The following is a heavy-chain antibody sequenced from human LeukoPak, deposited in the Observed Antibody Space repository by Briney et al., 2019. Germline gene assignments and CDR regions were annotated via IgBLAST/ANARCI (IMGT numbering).Heavy chain of an antibody. V-gene: IGHV3-23*01. CDR3: AKGHGEYIPAEYIQH. J-gene: IGHJ1*01. D-gene: IGHD4-17*01. Sequence: GGSLRLSCEASGFTFSHYAMNWVRQAPGKGLEWVSAVSGYSDRTYYADSVRGRFTISRDNSHDTLSLQMNSLRAEDTAVYYCAKGHGEYIPAEYIQHWGQGTLVTVFS. CDR1: GFTFSHYA. CDR2: VSGYSDRT.